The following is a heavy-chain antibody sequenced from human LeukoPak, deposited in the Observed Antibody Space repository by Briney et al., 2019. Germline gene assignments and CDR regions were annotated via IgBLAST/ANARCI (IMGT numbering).Heavy chain of an antibody. CDR1: GFTFSSYS. CDR3: AREEERSPTPPDY. CDR2: ISSSSSYI. D-gene: IGHD1-26*01. V-gene: IGHV3-21*01. J-gene: IGHJ4*02. Sequence: GGSLRLSCAASGFTFSSYSMNWVRQAPGKGLEWVSSISSSSSYIYYADSVKGRFTISRDNAKNSLYLQINSLRAEDTAVYYCAREEERSPTPPDYWGQGTLVTVSS.